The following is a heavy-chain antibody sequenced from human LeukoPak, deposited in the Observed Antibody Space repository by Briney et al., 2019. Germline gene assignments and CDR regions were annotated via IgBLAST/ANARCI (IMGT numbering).Heavy chain of an antibody. CDR2: IFFSGSP. V-gene: IGHV4-59*01. Sequence: PSETLSLTCTVSGGSITSYYWSWIRQPPGKGLEWIGYIFFSGSPNYNPSLKSRVTISVDTSKNQLSLKMTSVTAADTAVYYCARGQGIAVAGWFDPWGQGTLVTVSS. J-gene: IGHJ5*02. D-gene: IGHD6-19*01. CDR1: GGSITSYY. CDR3: ARGQGIAVAGWFDP.